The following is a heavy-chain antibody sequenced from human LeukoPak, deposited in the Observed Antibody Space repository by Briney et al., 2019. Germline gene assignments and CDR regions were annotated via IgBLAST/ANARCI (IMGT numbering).Heavy chain of an antibody. Sequence: GGSLRLSCAASGFTFSSYTMNWVRQAPGKGLEWVSSIAGSSGYISYAGSVKGRFTISRDNAKKSLYLQMTSLTAEDTAVYYWARDRGAYCGGDCYLGFDYWGRGTLVTVSS. CDR2: IAGSSGYI. CDR3: ARDRGAYCGGDCYLGFDY. J-gene: IGHJ4*01. V-gene: IGHV3-21*01. CDR1: GFTFSSYT. D-gene: IGHD2-21*02.